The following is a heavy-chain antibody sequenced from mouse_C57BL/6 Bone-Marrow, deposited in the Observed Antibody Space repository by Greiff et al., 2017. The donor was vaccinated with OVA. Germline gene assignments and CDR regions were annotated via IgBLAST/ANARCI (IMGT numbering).Heavy chain of an antibody. CDR2: IRSKSNNYAT. D-gene: IGHD1-1*01. CDR1: GFSFNTYA. Sequence: EVKLQESGGGLVQPKGSLKLSCAASGFSFNTYAMNWVRQAPGKGLEWVARIRSKSNNYATYYADSVKDRFTISRDDSESMLYLQMNNLKTEDTAMYYCVRPIRYYGSSYDAMDYWGQGTSVTVSS. J-gene: IGHJ4*01. V-gene: IGHV10-1*01. CDR3: VRPIRYYGSSYDAMDY.